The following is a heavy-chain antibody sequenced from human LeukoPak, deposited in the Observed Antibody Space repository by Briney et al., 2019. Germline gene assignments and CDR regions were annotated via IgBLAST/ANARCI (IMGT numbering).Heavy chain of an antibody. Sequence: GGSLRLSCVGSGFDFSPYEMNWVRQAPGKGLEWVSEISSGGINTYYTDSVKGRFTISRDNAKNSLYLQMNSLRAEDTAVYYCATLSVAGSGVDFWGQGTLVTVSS. CDR1: GFDFSPYE. CDR2: ISSGGINT. D-gene: IGHD6-19*01. V-gene: IGHV3-48*03. CDR3: ATLSVAGSGVDF. J-gene: IGHJ4*02.